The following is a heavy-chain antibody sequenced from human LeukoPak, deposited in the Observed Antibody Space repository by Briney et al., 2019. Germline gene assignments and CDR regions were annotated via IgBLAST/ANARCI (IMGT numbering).Heavy chain of an antibody. CDR1: GYTFTGYY. J-gene: IGHJ4*02. CDR3: ARDSDAAYNWNYSPSGY. Sequence: ASVKVSCKASGYTFTGYYMHWVRQAPGQGLEWMGWINPNSGGTNYAQKFQGRVTMTRDTSISTAYMELSRLRSDDTAVYYCARDSDAAYNWNYSPSGYRGQGTLVTVSS. CDR2: INPNSGGT. D-gene: IGHD1-7*01. V-gene: IGHV1-2*02.